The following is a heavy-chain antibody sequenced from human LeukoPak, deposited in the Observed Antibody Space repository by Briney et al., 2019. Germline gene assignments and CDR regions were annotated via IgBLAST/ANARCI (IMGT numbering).Heavy chain of an antibody. V-gene: IGHV4-59*08. Sequence: SETLSLTCTVSGDSIGSYFWSWIRQPPGKGLEWIGYNSGSTNYNPSLKSRVTILLDRSKNQFSLKLSSVTAADTAIYYRARGRGYGGNYLRSFDIWGQGTMVTVSS. CDR2: NSGST. CDR3: ARGRGYGGNYLRSFDI. D-gene: IGHD1-26*01. J-gene: IGHJ3*02. CDR1: GDSIGSYF.